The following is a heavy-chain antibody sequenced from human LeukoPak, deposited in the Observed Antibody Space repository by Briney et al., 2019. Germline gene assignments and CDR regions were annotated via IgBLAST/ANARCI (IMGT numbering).Heavy chain of an antibody. CDR2: ISLSGSTI. Sequence: GGSLRLSCAASGFNFSDFYMGWIRQAPGKGLEWLSSISLSGSTITYAASVKGRVTVSRDNAKNSVVLHILSLRADDTAVYYCAREASCSSTTCYFDYWGQGTLVTVSS. V-gene: IGHV3-11*01. CDR1: GFNFSDFY. J-gene: IGHJ4*02. CDR3: AREASCSSTTCYFDY. D-gene: IGHD2-2*01.